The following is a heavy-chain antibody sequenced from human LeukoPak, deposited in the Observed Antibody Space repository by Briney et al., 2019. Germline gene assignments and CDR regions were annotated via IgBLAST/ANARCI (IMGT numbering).Heavy chain of an antibody. J-gene: IGHJ6*02. Sequence: GGSLRLSCAASGFTFSCYGMHWVRQAPGKGLEWVAVIWYDGSNKYYADSVKGRFTISRDNSKNTLYLQMNSLRAEDTAVYYCARDTQYYDFWSGYYIAGYYYGMDVWGQGTTVTVSS. CDR3: ARDTQYYDFWSGYYIAGYYYGMDV. CDR2: IWYDGSNK. D-gene: IGHD3-3*01. CDR1: GFTFSCYG. V-gene: IGHV3-33*01.